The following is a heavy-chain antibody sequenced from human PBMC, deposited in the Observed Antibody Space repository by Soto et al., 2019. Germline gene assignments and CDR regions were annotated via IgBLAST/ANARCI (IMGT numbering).Heavy chain of an antibody. V-gene: IGHV3-15*01. CDR1: GFTVTNAW. CDR3: TTALYSSSWYIFDY. Sequence: GGSLRLSCAASGFTVTNAWMSWVRQAPGKGLEWVGRIKSKTDGGTTDYAAPVKGRFTISRDDSKNTLYLQMNSLKTEDTAVYYCTTALYSSSWYIFDYWGQGTLVTVSS. J-gene: IGHJ4*02. D-gene: IGHD6-13*01. CDR2: IKSKTDGGTT.